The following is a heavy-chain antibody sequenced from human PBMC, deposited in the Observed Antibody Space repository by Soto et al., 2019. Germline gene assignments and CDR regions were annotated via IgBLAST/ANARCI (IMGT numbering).Heavy chain of an antibody. Sequence: GGSLRLSCADSGFNVSNSYMSWVRPVPWKGLEWVTVIYSGGTTYYADSVKGRLNISRDNSKNTLSLQMNSLRDEDTSVYYCARAVGYHCYYAMDVWGQGYTVTVSS. CDR1: GFNVSNSY. CDR3: ARAVGYHCYYAMDV. CDR2: IYSGGTT. D-gene: IGHD3-3*01. V-gene: IGHV3-66*01. J-gene: IGHJ6*02.